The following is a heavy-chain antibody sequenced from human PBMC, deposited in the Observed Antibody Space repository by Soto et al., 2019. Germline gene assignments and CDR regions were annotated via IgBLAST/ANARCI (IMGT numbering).Heavy chain of an antibody. Sequence: LRLSCAASGFTFSSYAMSWVRQAPGKGLEWVSGISASGDSTYYADSVKGRFTISRDNSKNTLYLQMNSLRAEDTAVYYCAKDPYCSGGSCYSVSWGQGTLVTVSS. D-gene: IGHD2-15*01. CDR2: ISASGDST. J-gene: IGHJ5*02. V-gene: IGHV3-23*01. CDR3: AKDPYCSGGSCYSVS. CDR1: GFTFSSYA.